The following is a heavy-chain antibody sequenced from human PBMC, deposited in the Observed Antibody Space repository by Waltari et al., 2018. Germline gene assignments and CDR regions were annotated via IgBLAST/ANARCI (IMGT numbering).Heavy chain of an antibody. D-gene: IGHD4-4*01. J-gene: IGHJ6*03. V-gene: IGHV1-69*05. Sequence: QVQLVQSGAEVKKPGSSVKVSCKASGGTFSSYANSWVRPAQGQGTEWTGGINPIFGTANYAQKFQGRVTITTDESTSTAYMELSSLRSEDTAVYYCAREVGDYSNYRGYYYYYMDVWGKGTTVTVSS. CDR2: INPIFGTA. CDR1: GGTFSSYA. CDR3: AREVGDYSNYRGYYYYYMDV.